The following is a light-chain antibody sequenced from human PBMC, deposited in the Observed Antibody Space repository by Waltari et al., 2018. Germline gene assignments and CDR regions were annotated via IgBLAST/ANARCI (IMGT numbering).Light chain of an antibody. CDR2: GAF. J-gene: IGKJ4*01. CDR3: QQYDVSPLT. CDR1: QTISTTY. V-gene: IGKV3-20*01. Sequence: EIVVTQSPGTLCLSRGEGATLSCRPSQTISTTYLAWYQQKPGQAPTLLIYGAFTRATGIPDRFTGSGSGTDFSLTISSLEPEDFATYYCQQYDVSPLTFGGGTKVEIK.